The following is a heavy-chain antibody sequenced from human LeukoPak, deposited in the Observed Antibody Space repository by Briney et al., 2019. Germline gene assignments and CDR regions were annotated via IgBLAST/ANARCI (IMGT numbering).Heavy chain of an antibody. V-gene: IGHV3-11*01. Sequence: GGSLRLSCAASGFTFGDYYMSWIRQAPGKGLEWVSYISSSGSTIYYADSVKGRFTISRDNAKNSLYLQMNSLRAEDTAVYYCATAPTIWFGELMRRNNWFDPWGQGTLVTVSS. CDR1: GFTFGDYY. CDR3: ATAPTIWFGELMRRNNWFDP. CDR2: ISSSGSTI. J-gene: IGHJ5*02. D-gene: IGHD3-10*01.